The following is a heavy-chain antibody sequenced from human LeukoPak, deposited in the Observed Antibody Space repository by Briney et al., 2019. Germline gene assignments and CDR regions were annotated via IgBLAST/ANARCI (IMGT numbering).Heavy chain of an antibody. J-gene: IGHJ4*02. V-gene: IGHV3-30*04. CDR2: ISYDGSNK. D-gene: IGHD3-9*01. CDR1: GFTFGSYA. CDR3: ARDQNGASYDILTGQELDY. Sequence: PGGSLRLSCAASGFTFGSYAMHWVRQAPGKGLEWVAVISYDGSNKYYADSVEGRFTISRDNSKNTLYLQMNSLRAEDTAVYYCARDQNGASYDILTGQELDYWGQGTLVTVSS.